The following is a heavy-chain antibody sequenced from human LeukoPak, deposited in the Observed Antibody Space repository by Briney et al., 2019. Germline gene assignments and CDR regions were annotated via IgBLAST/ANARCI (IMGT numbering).Heavy chain of an antibody. D-gene: IGHD2-15*01. CDR1: GGSVSSGSYY. J-gene: IGHJ5*02. Sequence: PSETLSLTCTVSGGSVSSGSYYWSWIRQPPGRGLEWIGYIYYSGSTNYNPSLKSRVTISLDTSKNQFSLKLNSVTAADTAVYYCARGGDIVAATFSLFWFDPWGQGTLVTVSS. V-gene: IGHV4-61*01. CDR2: IYYSGST. CDR3: ARGGDIVAATFSLFWFDP.